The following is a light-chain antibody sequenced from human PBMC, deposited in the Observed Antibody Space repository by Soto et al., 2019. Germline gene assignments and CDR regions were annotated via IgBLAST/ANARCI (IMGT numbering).Light chain of an antibody. CDR3: SSFAGSRVLV. CDR2: EVS. J-gene: IGLJ2*01. CDR1: SSDVGAYNY. V-gene: IGLV2-14*03. Sequence: QSDLTQPASVSGSPGQSITISCTGTSSDVGAYNYVSWYQQHPGKAPKLIIYEVSDRPSGVSNRFSGSKSGNTASLTISGLQAGDEADYYCSSFAGSRVLVLGGGTKLTVL.